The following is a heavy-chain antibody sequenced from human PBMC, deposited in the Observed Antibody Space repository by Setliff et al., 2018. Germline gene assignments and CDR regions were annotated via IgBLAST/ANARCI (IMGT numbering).Heavy chain of an antibody. Sequence: SETLSLTCAVSGGSITSGSYYWSWIRQPAGEGLEWIGRLHTSGTTVYNPSLVSRVTISIDTSKSQFSLRLSSVTAADTAVYYCARQRRIWNDLDYFDYWGQGTLVTVSS. CDR3: ARQRRIWNDLDYFDY. D-gene: IGHD1-1*01. CDR2: LHTSGTT. J-gene: IGHJ4*02. CDR1: GGSITSGSYY. V-gene: IGHV4-61*02.